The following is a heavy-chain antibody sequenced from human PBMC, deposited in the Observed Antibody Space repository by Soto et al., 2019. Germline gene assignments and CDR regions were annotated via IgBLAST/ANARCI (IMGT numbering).Heavy chain of an antibody. CDR3: VKEANPFINTLVVLIFDY. CDR1: GFTLSMHS. J-gene: IGHJ4*02. CDR2: ISRDGRST. Sequence: LRLSCSASGFTLSMHSMHWVRQTPGKALEYVSAISRDGRSTFYADSVKGRFTISRDNSKNTLYLRMNSLRSDDTAVYYCVKEANPFINTLVVLIFDYWGQGTQVTVSS. V-gene: IGHV3-64D*08. D-gene: IGHD3-22*01.